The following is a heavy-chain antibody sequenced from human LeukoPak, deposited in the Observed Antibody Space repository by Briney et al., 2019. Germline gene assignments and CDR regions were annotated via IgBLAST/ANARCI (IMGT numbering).Heavy chain of an antibody. CDR1: GGSISSGGYS. CDR2: IYHSGST. Sequence: TLSLTCAVSGGSISSGGYSWSWIRQPPGKGLEWIGYIYHSGSTYYNPSLKSRVTISVERSKNQFSLKLSSVTAADTAVYYCARTSIAARRANAFDIWGQGTMVTVSS. CDR3: ARTSIAARRANAFDI. V-gene: IGHV4-30-2*01. D-gene: IGHD6-6*01. J-gene: IGHJ3*02.